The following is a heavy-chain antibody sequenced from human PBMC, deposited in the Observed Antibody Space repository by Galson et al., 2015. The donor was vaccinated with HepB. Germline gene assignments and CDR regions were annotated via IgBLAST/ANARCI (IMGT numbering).Heavy chain of an antibody. V-gene: IGHV1-69*10. J-gene: IGHJ6*02. CDR1: GGTFSSYA. CDR2: IIPIFGIA. D-gene: IGHD2-15*01. CDR3: ARGSVYCSGGSCYSDDYYYYYGMDV. Sequence: SVKVSCKASGGTFSSYAISWVRQAPGQGLEWMGGIIPIFGIANYAQKFQGRVTITADKSTSTAYMELSSLRSEDTAVYYCARGSVYCSGGSCYSDDYYYYYGMDVWGQGTTVTVSS.